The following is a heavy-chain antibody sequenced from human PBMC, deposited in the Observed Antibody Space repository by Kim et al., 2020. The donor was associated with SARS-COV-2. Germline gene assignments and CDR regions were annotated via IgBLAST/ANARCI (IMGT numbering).Heavy chain of an antibody. CDR2: ISAYNGNT. D-gene: IGHD6-19*01. J-gene: IGHJ5*02. V-gene: IGHV1-18*01. Sequence: ASVKVSCKASGYTFTSYGISWVRQAPGQGLEWMGWISAYNGNTNYAQKLQGRVTMTTDTSTSTAYMELRSLRSDDTAVYYCARVIAWLVDGDNWFDPWGQGTLVTVSS. CDR1: GYTFTSYG. CDR3: ARVIAWLVDGDNWFDP.